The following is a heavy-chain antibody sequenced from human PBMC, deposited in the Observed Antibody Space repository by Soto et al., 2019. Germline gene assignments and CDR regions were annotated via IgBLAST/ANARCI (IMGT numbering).Heavy chain of an antibody. J-gene: IGHJ6*02. V-gene: IGHV1-46*01. Sequence: SVKVSCKASGYTFTSYYMHWVRQAPGQGLEWMGIINPSGGSTSYAQKFQGRVTMTRDTSTSTVYMELSSLRSEDTAVYYCARAGGTIFGVVIGSYYGMDVWGQGTTVTVSS. D-gene: IGHD3-3*01. CDR3: ARAGGTIFGVVIGSYYGMDV. CDR2: INPSGGST. CDR1: GYTFTSYY.